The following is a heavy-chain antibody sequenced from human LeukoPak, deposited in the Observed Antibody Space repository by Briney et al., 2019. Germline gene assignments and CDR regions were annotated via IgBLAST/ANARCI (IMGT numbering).Heavy chain of an antibody. CDR2: IGGIGDNA. J-gene: IGHJ6*02. D-gene: IGHD2/OR15-2a*01. CDR1: GFTFRNYA. CDR3: AKDVEVFYVLTDFSPYGMDV. Sequence: PGGSLRLSCAASGFTFRNYAMSWFRQAPGKVLEWVSTIGGIGDNAYYAHSVKGRFTISRDKSKKTLYLQMNSLRAEDTAIYYCAKDVEVFYVLTDFSPYGMDVWGQGTTVTVSS. V-gene: IGHV3-23*01.